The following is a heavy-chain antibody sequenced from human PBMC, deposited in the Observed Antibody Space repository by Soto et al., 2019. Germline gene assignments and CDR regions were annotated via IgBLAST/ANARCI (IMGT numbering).Heavy chain of an antibody. D-gene: IGHD3-10*01. CDR2: INAGNGNT. CDR1: GYTFTKYA. CDR3: ARQGFGAIHGLVDV. Sequence: GASVKVSCKASGYTFTKYAMHWVRQAPGQRPEWMGWINAGNGNTKYSQRFQGRVTMSVDTSKNQFSLRLSSVTAADTALYYCARQGFGAIHGLVDVWGQGTTVTVPS. V-gene: IGHV1-3*01. J-gene: IGHJ6*02.